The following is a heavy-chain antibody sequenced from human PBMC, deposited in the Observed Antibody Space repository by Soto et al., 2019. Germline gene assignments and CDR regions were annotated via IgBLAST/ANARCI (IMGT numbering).Heavy chain of an antibody. D-gene: IGHD3-3*01. CDR2: INHSGST. V-gene: IGHV4-34*01. CDR1: GGSFSGYY. CDR3: ARAQRITIFGVHASGYYYYYYGMDV. J-gene: IGHJ6*02. Sequence: SETLSLTCAVYGGSFSGYYWSWIRQPPGKGLEWIGEINHSGSTNYNPSLKSRVTISVDTSKNQFSLKLSPVTAADTAVYYCARAQRITIFGVHASGYYYYYYGMDVWGQGTTVTVSS.